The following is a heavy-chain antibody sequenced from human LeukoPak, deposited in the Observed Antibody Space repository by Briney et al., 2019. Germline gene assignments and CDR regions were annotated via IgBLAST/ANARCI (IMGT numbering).Heavy chain of an antibody. CDR1: GGSFSGYY. V-gene: IGHV4-34*01. D-gene: IGHD6-19*01. Sequence: SETLSLTCAVYGGSFSGYYWSWIRQPPGKGLEWIGEINHSGSTNYNPSLKSRVTISVDTSKNQFSLKLSSVTAADTAVYYCARGLAVAGRGLWDYWGQGTLVTVSS. J-gene: IGHJ4*02. CDR3: ARGLAVAGRGLWDY. CDR2: INHSGST.